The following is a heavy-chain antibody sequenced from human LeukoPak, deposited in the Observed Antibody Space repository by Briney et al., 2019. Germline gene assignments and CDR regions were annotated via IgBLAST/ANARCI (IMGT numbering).Heavy chain of an antibody. CDR1: GFTFSSYA. V-gene: IGHV3-64*01. Sequence: PGKSLRLSCAASGFTFSSYAMHWVRQAPGKGLEYVSAISSNGGSTYYANSVKGRFTISRDSSKNTLYLQMGSLRAEDMAVYYCARVGQQKAFDIWGQGTMVTVSS. CDR2: ISSNGGST. J-gene: IGHJ3*02. D-gene: IGHD6-13*01. CDR3: ARVGQQKAFDI.